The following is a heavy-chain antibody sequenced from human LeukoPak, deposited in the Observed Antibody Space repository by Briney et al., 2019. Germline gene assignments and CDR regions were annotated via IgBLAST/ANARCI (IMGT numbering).Heavy chain of an antibody. CDR2: ISWNSGSI. V-gene: IGHV3-9*01. Sequence: GGSLRLSCAASGFTFDDYAMHWVRQAPGKGLEWVSGISWNSGSIGYADSVKGRFTISRDNAKNSLYLQMNSLRAEDTALYYCAKDISYGSGSYFRLITYYYGMDAWGQGTTVTVSS. CDR1: GFTFDDYA. J-gene: IGHJ6*02. D-gene: IGHD3-10*01. CDR3: AKDISYGSGSYFRLITYYYGMDA.